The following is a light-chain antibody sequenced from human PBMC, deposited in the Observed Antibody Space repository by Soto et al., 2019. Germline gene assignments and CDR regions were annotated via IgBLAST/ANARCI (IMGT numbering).Light chain of an antibody. CDR3: QHYNSYSEA. CDR1: QTISSW. Sequence: DIQMTQSPSTLFGSVGDRVTITCPASQTISSWLAWYQQKPGKAPKLLIYKASTLKSGVPSRFSGSGSGTEFTLTISSLQTDDSATYYCQHYNSYSEAFGQGTKVELK. V-gene: IGKV1-5*03. J-gene: IGKJ1*01. CDR2: KAS.